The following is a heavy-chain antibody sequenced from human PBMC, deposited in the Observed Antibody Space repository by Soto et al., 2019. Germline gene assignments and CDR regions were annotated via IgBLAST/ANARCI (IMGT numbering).Heavy chain of an antibody. CDR2: INHSGST. Sequence: QVQLQQWGAGLLKPSETLSLTCAVYGGSFSGYYWSWIRQPPGKGLEWIGEINHSGSTNYNPSLKGRVTISVETSKNQFSLKLSSVTAADTAVYYCARVPIVVVPAATNYYYYYYMDVWGKGTTVTVSS. J-gene: IGHJ6*03. D-gene: IGHD2-2*01. CDR3: ARVPIVVVPAATNYYYYYYMDV. CDR1: GGSFSGYY. V-gene: IGHV4-34*01.